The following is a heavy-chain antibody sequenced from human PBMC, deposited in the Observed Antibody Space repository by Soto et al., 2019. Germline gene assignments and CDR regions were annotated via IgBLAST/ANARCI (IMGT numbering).Heavy chain of an antibody. Sequence: GGSLRLSCAASGFTFSSYGMHWVRQAPGKGLEWVAVISYDGSNKYYADSVKGRFTISRDNSKNTLYLQMNSLRAEDTAVYYCAKVRNNWNDPFDYWGQGTLVTVSS. J-gene: IGHJ4*02. CDR1: GFTFSSYG. CDR3: AKVRNNWNDPFDY. CDR2: ISYDGSNK. V-gene: IGHV3-30*18. D-gene: IGHD1-1*01.